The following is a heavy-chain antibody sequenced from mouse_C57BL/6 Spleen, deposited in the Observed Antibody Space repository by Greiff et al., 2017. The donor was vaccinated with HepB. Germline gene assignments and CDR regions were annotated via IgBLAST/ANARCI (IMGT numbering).Heavy chain of an antibody. V-gene: IGHV5-15*01. J-gene: IGHJ2*01. CDR2: ISNLAYSI. CDR3: AKLGPVGYYFDY. Sequence: EVMLVESGGGLVQPGGSLKLSCAASGFTFSDYGMAWVRQAPRKGPEWVAFISNLAYSIYYADTVTGRFTISRENAKNTLYLEMSSLRSEDTAMYYCAKLGPVGYYFDYWGQGTTLTVSS. D-gene: IGHD4-1*01. CDR1: GFTFSDYG.